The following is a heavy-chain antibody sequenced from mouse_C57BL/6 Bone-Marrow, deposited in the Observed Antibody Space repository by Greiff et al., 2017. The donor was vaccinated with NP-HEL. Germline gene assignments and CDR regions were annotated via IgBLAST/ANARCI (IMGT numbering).Heavy chain of an antibody. D-gene: IGHD2-5*01. V-gene: IGHV1-19*01. CDR1: GYTFTDYY. CDR2: INPYNGGT. Sequence: EVKLMESGPVLVKPGASVKMSCKASGYTFTDYYMNWVKQSHGKSLEWIGVINPYNGGTSYNQKFKGKATLTVDKSSITAYMELNSLASEDSAVYYCARSPAYSNYSWFAYWGQATLVTVSA. CDR3: ARSPAYSNYSWFAY. J-gene: IGHJ3*01.